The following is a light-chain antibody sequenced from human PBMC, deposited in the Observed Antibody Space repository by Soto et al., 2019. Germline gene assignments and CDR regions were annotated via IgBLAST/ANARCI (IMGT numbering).Light chain of an antibody. CDR2: EVS. V-gene: IGLV2-8*01. CDR1: SSDVGGYNY. CDR3: SSYAGSSLWV. Sequence: QSALTQPPSASGSPGQSVTISCTGTSSDVGGYNYVSWYQQHPGKAPKLMIYEVSKRPSGVTDRFSGSKSGNTAPLTVSGLQAEDEADYYCSSYAGSSLWVFGGGTKLTVL. J-gene: IGLJ3*02.